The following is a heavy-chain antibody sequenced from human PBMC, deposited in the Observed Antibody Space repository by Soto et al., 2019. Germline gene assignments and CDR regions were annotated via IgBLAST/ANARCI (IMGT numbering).Heavy chain of an antibody. CDR2: IIPVLSTT. V-gene: IGHV1-69*13. CDR3: ACNWGHPLKNSILP. J-gene: IGHJ5*02. CDR1: AGTFPHYA. D-gene: IGHD7-27*01. Sequence: TVKVSCKASAGTFPHYALSWVRQAPGQGLEWIGGIIPVLSTTTYAQKFQGRVSIIADESTNTVYMELSSLRSDDTAVHYCACNWGHPLKNSILPSGPGTFITLSS.